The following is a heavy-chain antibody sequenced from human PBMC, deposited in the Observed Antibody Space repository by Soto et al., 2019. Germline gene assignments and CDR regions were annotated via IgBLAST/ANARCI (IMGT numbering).Heavy chain of an antibody. V-gene: IGHV3-30*03. Sequence: PGGSLRLSCAASGFTFSSYAMHWARQAPGKGLEWVTVISIRGGDEYYAESVRGRFTISRDDSKNTLYLQMDSLRVEDTAVYYCARGTIVARQHLDYWGQGTLVTAPQ. D-gene: IGHD6-6*01. CDR2: ISIRGGDE. CDR3: ARGTIVARQHLDY. J-gene: IGHJ4*02. CDR1: GFTFSSYA.